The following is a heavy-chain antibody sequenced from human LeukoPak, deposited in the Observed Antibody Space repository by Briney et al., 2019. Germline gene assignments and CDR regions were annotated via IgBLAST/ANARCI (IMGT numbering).Heavy chain of an antibody. CDR3: ARDRDGRDY. D-gene: IGHD1-1*01. V-gene: IGHV3-7*03. J-gene: IGHJ4*02. CDR1: GFAFNTYW. CDR2: IGQDGTEK. Sequence: GGSLRLSCAASGFAFNTYWMSWVRQAPGKGLEWVANIGQDGTEKHHVDSVRGRFTISRDNAKNSVFLQMNSLRAEDTAVYYCARDRDGRDYWGQGTLVTVSS.